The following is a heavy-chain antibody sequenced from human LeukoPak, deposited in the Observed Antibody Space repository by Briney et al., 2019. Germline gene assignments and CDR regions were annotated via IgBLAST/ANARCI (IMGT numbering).Heavy chain of an antibody. CDR1: GFTFSSYA. CDR2: ISSNGGST. V-gene: IGHV3-64*01. D-gene: IGHD2-2*01. J-gene: IGHJ4*02. CDR3: AKDLKLSSRHSTNCSLDY. Sequence: GGSLRLSCAASGFTFSSYAMHWVRQAPGKGLEYVSAISSNGGSTYYANSVKGRFTISRDNSKNTLYLQMNSLRAEDTAVYYCAKDLKLSSRHSTNCSLDYWGQGTLVTVSS.